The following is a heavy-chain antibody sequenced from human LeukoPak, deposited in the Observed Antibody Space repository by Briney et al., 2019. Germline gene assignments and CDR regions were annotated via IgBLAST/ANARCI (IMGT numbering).Heavy chain of an antibody. Sequence: ASVKVSCQASGGTLSSYAISWVRQAPGQGLEWMGWINTNTGNPTYAQGFTGRFVFSLDTSVSTAYLQISSLKAEDTAVYYCARLRNCSSTSCYALGYWGQGTLVTVSS. CDR1: GGTLSSYA. CDR2: INTNTGNP. CDR3: ARLRNCSSTSCYALGY. V-gene: IGHV7-4-1*02. D-gene: IGHD2-2*01. J-gene: IGHJ4*02.